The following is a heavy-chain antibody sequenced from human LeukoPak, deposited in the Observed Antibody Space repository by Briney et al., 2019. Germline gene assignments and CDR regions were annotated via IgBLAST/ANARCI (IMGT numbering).Heavy chain of an antibody. V-gene: IGHV4-38-2*01. CDR1: GYSISSGYY. D-gene: IGHD3-10*01. J-gene: IGHJ3*02. CDR2: IYHSGST. Sequence: SETLSLTCAVSGYSISSGYYWGWIRQPPGKGLEWLGSIYHSGSTYYNPSLKSRVTISVDTSKNQFSLKLSSVTAADTAVYYCARALLYGSGSYGAFDIWGQGTMVTVSS. CDR3: ARALLYGSGSYGAFDI.